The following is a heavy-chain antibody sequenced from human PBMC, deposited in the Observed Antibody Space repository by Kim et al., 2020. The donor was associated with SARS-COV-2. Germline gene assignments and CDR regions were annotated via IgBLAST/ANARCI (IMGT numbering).Heavy chain of an antibody. V-gene: IGHV3-30*18. J-gene: IGHJ3*02. CDR2: ISYDGINK. D-gene: IGHD2-15*01. CDR1: GFTFSSYG. Sequence: GGSLRLSCAASGFTFSSYGMHWVRQAPGKGLEWVAVISYDGINKYYADSVKGRFTISRDNSKNTLYLQMNSLRAEDTAVYYCAKDDSCSGGSCYSGAFDSWGQGTMVTVSS. CDR3: AKDDSCSGGSCYSGAFDS.